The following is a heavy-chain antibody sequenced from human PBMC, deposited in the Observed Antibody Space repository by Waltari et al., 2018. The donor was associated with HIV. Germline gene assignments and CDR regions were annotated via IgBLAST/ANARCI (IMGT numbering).Heavy chain of an antibody. V-gene: IGHV4-59*01. Sequence: QVQLQESGPGLVKPSETLSLTCTVSGGSISSYYWSWIRQPPGKGLEWIGYIFYSGGTNYQPSLKSRVTISVDTSKNQFSLKLSSVTAADTAVYFCARAPHTIFGVLIIGDYFDYWGQGTLVTVSS. CDR1: GGSISSYY. CDR2: IFYSGGT. J-gene: IGHJ4*02. CDR3: ARAPHTIFGVLIIGDYFDY. D-gene: IGHD3-3*01.